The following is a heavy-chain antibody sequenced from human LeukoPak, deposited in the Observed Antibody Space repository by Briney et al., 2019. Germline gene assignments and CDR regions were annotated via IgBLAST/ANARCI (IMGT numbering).Heavy chain of an antibody. D-gene: IGHD3-16*01. CDR1: GGSISSDY. V-gene: IGHV4-59*01. Sequence: SETLSLTCTVSGGSISSDYWSWIRQPPGKGLEWIGYIYYSGSTNYNPSLKSRVTISVDTSKNQFSLKLSSVTAADTAVYYCARDRGWGGFDYWGQGTLVTVSS. J-gene: IGHJ4*02. CDR2: IYYSGST. CDR3: ARDRGWGGFDY.